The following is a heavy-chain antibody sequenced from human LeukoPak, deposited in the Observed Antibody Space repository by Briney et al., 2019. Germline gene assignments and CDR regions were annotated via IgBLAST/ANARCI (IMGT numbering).Heavy chain of an antibody. Sequence: GGSLRLSCAASRFTFSSYWMSWVRQAPGKGLEWVANIKQDGSEKYYVDSVKGRFTISRDNAKNSLYLQMNSLRAEDTAVYYCARRQGGYFDISGYYDGWGQGTLVTVSS. V-gene: IGHV3-7*01. J-gene: IGHJ4*02. CDR3: ARRQGGYFDISGYYDG. CDR1: RFTFSSYW. D-gene: IGHD3-22*01. CDR2: IKQDGSEK.